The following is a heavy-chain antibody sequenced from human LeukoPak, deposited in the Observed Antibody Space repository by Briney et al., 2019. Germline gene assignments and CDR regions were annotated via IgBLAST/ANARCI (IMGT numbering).Heavy chain of an antibody. J-gene: IGHJ3*01. D-gene: IGHD1-7*01. CDR2: IIPIFGTA. CDR3: ARDSARGTLV. CDR1: GGTFSSYA. Sequence: GASVKVSCKASGGTFSSYAISWVRQAPGQGLEWMGRIIPIFGTANYAQKFQGRVTITTDESTSTAYMELSSLRSEDTAVYYCARDSARGTLVWGQGTMVTVSS. V-gene: IGHV1-69*05.